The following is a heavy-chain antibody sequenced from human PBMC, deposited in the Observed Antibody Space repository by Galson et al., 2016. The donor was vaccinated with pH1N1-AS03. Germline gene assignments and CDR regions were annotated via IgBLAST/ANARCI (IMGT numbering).Heavy chain of an antibody. CDR2: ISNSGTTV. Sequence: SLRLSCAASGFTFRNYEMNWVRQAPGKGLEWVSYISNSGTTVHYADSVKGRFTISRDNARNALYLQLSSLRAEDTAVYYCALDPPYATSGYYYPHFDSWGQGTLVTVSS. CDR3: ALDPPYATSGYYYPHFDS. D-gene: IGHD3-22*01. V-gene: IGHV3-48*03. J-gene: IGHJ5*01. CDR1: GFTFRNYE.